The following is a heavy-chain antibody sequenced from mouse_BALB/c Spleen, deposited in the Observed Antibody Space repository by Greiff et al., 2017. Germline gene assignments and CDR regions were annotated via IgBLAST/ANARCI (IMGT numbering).Heavy chain of an antibody. CDR3: ARDPGGNYLYYAMDY. CDR2: IWAGGST. J-gene: IGHJ4*01. D-gene: IGHD2-1*01. CDR1: GFSLTSYG. V-gene: IGHV2-9*02. Sequence: QVQLKESGPGLVAPSQSLSITCTVSGFSLTSYGVHWVRQPPGKGLEWLGVIWAGGSTNYNSALMSRLSISKDNSKSQVFLKMNSLQTDDTAMYYCARDPGGNYLYYAMDYWGQGTSVTVSS.